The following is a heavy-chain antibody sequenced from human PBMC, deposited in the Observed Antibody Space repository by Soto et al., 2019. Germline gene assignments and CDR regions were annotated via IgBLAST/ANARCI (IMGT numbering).Heavy chain of an antibody. D-gene: IGHD3-22*01. CDR1: GFSLSGDY. V-gene: IGHV3-72*01. CDR2: SRDKAEGYSK. CDR3: VRAMYYTDSTGYTRCFDY. Sequence: GGSLSLSCAASGFSLSGDYIYWVRQAPGKGLEWVCSSRDKAEGYSKEYAASEKGRSTTSRDATKNSVLMQMNSLKTDDTAVYYCVRAMYYTDSTGYTRCFDYWGQGTLVTVSS. J-gene: IGHJ4*02.